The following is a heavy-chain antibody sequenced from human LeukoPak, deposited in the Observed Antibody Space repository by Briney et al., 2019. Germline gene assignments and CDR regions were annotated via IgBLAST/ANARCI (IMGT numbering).Heavy chain of an antibody. CDR3: AKVRPSGYDYYFDY. CDR1: GLTFSSYA. D-gene: IGHD5-12*01. J-gene: IGHJ4*02. Sequence: GGSLRLSCAASGLTFSSYAMSWVRQAPGKGLEWVSAISGSGGSTYYADSVKGRFTISGDNSKNTLYLQMNSLRAEDTAVYYCAKVRPSGYDYYFDYWGQGTLVTVSS. V-gene: IGHV3-23*01. CDR2: ISGSGGST.